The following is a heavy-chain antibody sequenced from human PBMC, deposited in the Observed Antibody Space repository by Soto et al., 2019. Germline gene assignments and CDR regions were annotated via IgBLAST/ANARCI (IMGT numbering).Heavy chain of an antibody. CDR2: AYYSGDT. V-gene: IGHV4-59*01. CDR3: ARDRSTYGGGGTGEVKENWFDP. Sequence: LPETLSLTCSVSGGSISRYYWSWIRQPPGKGLEWIGYAYYSGDTGYNPSLKSRVTMAVDTSKNQVSLKLSSVTAADTAVYYCARDRSTYGGGGTGEVKENWFDPWGQGALVTVSS. D-gene: IGHD2-8*01. CDR1: GGSISRYY. J-gene: IGHJ5*02.